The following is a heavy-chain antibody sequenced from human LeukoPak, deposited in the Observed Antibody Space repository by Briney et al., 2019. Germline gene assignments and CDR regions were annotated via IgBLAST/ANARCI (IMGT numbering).Heavy chain of an antibody. CDR3: ARLNDSSGLDAFDI. Sequence: SSETLSLTCTVSGGSISRGGYYWSWIRQHPGKGLEWIGYIYYSGSTYYNPSLKSRVTISVDTSKNQFSLKLSSVTAADTAVYYCARLNDSSGLDAFDIWGQGTMVTVSS. J-gene: IGHJ3*02. V-gene: IGHV4-31*03. CDR2: IYYSGST. CDR1: GGSISRGGYY. D-gene: IGHD3-22*01.